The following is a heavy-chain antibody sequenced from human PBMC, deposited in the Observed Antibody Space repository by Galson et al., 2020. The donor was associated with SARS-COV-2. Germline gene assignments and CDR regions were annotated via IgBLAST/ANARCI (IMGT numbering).Heavy chain of an antibody. J-gene: IGHJ3*02. CDR2: IYSGGST. CDR1: GFTVSSNY. Sequence: GGSLRLSCAASGFTVSSNYMSWVRQAPGKGLEWVSVIYSGGSTYYADSVKGRFTISRDNSKNTLYLQMNSLRAEDTAVYYCARDLPYYDIYHDIWGQGTMVTVSS. CDR3: ARDLPYYDIYHDI. V-gene: IGHV3-53*01. D-gene: IGHD3-9*01.